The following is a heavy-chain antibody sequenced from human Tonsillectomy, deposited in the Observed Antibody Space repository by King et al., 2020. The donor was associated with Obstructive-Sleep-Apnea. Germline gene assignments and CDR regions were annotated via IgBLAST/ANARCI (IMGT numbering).Heavy chain of an antibody. D-gene: IGHD1-26*01. CDR1: GGSISSNY. V-gene: IGHV4-59*08. CDR2: ISYSGST. J-gene: IGHJ4*02. CDR3: ARHEQEGAPYPLDY. Sequence: QLQESGPGLVKPSETLSLTCTVSGGSISSNYWSWIRQPPGKGLEWIGYISYSGSTNYNPSLKSRVTISVDTSKNQLSLKVSSVTAADTAVYSCARHEQEGAPYPLDYWGQGTLVTVSS.